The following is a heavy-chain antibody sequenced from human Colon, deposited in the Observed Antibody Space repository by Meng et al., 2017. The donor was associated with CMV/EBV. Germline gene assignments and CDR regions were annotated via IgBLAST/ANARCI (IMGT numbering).Heavy chain of an antibody. V-gene: IGHV4-4*02. D-gene: IGHD2-2*01. CDR3: ARLPAAERGSWFDP. CDR2: IYHSGST. J-gene: IGHJ5*02. Sequence: VSGGSISSINWWGWVRQPPGKGLEWIGEIYHSGSTNYNPSLKSRVTISVDKSKNQFSLKLSSVTAADTAVYYCARLPAAERGSWFDPWGQGTLVTVSS. CDR1: GGSISSINW.